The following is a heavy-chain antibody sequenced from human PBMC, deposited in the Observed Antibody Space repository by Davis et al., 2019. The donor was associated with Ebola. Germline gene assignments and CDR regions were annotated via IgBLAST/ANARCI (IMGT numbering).Heavy chain of an antibody. J-gene: IGHJ5*02. CDR1: GFTFSTAW. V-gene: IGHV3-15*01. CDR3: AKGWGTIVS. Sequence: GESLKISCAASGFTFSTAWMTWVRQAPGKGLEWVGRIKSKTDGGTTDYAAPVQGRFTISRDDSRNTLYLRINSLKTEDTAVYYCAKGWGTIVSWGQGTLVTVSS. CDR2: IKSKTDGGTT. D-gene: IGHD3-16*01.